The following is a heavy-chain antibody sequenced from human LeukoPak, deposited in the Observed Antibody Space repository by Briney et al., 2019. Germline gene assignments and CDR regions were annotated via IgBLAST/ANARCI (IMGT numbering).Heavy chain of an antibody. CDR1: GGTFSSYA. CDR3: ARDGDRYGYHF. D-gene: IGHD2-2*03. J-gene: IGHJ4*02. V-gene: IGHV1-69*04. CDR2: IIPILGIA. Sequence: GASVKVSCKASGGTFSSYAISWVRQAPGQGLEWMGRIIPILGIANYAQMFQGRVTITADKSTSTAYMELSSLRSEDTAVDYCARDGDRYGYHFWGQGTLVTVSS.